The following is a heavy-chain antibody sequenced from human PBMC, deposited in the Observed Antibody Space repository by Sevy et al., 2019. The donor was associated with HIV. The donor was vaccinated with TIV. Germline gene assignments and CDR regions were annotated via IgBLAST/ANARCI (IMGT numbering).Heavy chain of an antibody. D-gene: IGHD6-13*01. CDR2: INHSGST. Sequence: SETLSLTCAVYGGSFSGYYWSWIRQPPGKGLEWIGEINHSGSTNYNPSLKSRVTISVDTSKNQLSRKVSSVTAADTAVYYCAREGSSWSRGVYWGQGTLVTVSS. V-gene: IGHV4-34*01. J-gene: IGHJ4*02. CDR3: AREGSSWSRGVY. CDR1: GGSFSGYY.